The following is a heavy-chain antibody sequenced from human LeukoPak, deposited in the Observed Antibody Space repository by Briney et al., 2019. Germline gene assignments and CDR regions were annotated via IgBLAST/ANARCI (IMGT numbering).Heavy chain of an antibody. CDR2: ISAYNGNT. CDR3: ARARSLLRFLEWPDY. D-gene: IGHD3-3*01. Sequence: ASVKVSCKASGYTFTSYDINWVRQAPGQGLEWMGWISAYNGNTNYAQKLQGRVTMTTDTSTSTAYMELRSLRSDDTAVYYCARARSLLRFLEWPDYWGQGTLVTVSS. J-gene: IGHJ4*02. V-gene: IGHV1-18*01. CDR1: GYTFTSYD.